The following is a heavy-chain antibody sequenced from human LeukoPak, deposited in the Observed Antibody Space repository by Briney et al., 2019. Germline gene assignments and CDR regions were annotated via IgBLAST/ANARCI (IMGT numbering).Heavy chain of an antibody. CDR1: GYTFTSYA. CDR3: ARDHVGDDAFDI. D-gene: IGHD1-26*01. J-gene: IGHJ3*02. Sequence: ASVKVSCKASGYTFTSYAMHWVRQAPGQRLEWMGWINAGNGNTKYSQKFQGRVTITRDTSASTAYMELSSLRSEDTAVYYCARDHVGDDAFDIWGQGTMVTVSS. V-gene: IGHV1-3*01. CDR2: INAGNGNT.